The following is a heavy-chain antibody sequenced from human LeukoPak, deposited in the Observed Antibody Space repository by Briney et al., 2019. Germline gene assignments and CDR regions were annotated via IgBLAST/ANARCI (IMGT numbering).Heavy chain of an antibody. V-gene: IGHV3-7*05. Sequence: QTGGSLRLSCAASGFTFSSYWVSWVRQAPGKGLEWVANIKQDGSEKYYVDSVKGRFTISRDNAKNSLYLQMNSLRAEDTAVYYCARIDHYESSGYYSYYFDYWGQGALVTVSS. D-gene: IGHD3-22*01. CDR3: ARIDHYESSGYYSYYFDY. CDR2: IKQDGSEK. J-gene: IGHJ4*02. CDR1: GFTFSSYW.